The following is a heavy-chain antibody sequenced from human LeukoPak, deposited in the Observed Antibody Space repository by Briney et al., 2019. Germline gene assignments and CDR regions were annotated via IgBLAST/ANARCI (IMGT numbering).Heavy chain of an antibody. V-gene: IGHV1-69*13. CDR1: GGTVSSYA. D-gene: IGHD1-26*01. J-gene: IGHJ5*02. CDR2: IIPIFGTA. Sequence: GASVKVSCKASGGTVSSYAISWVRQAPGQGLEWMGGIIPIFGTANYAQKFQGRVTITADESTNTAYMELSSLRSEDTAVYYCARSPGRWEPGPWGLGTLVTVSS. CDR3: ARSPGRWEPGP.